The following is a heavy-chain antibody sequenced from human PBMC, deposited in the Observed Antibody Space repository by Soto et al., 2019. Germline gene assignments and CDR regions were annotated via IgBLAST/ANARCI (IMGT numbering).Heavy chain of an antibody. V-gene: IGHV3-23*01. CDR3: AKDVLGVWFGESNYGMDV. CDR1: GFTFSSYA. J-gene: IGHJ6*02. D-gene: IGHD3-10*01. CDR2: ISGSGGTT. Sequence: GGSLRLSCAASGFTFSSYAMAWVRQAPGKGLEWVAVISGSGGTTDYADSVKGRFTISRDNSKNTLYLQMYSLRAEDTAIYYCAKDVLGVWFGESNYGMDVWGQGTTVTVSS.